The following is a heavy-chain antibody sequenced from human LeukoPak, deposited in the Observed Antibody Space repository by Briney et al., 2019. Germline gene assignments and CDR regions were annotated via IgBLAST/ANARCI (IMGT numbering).Heavy chain of an antibody. CDR3: ARDLAYSRLDY. D-gene: IGHD5-18*01. Sequence: GGSLRLSCAVSGLTFSSSWMDWVRQAPGKGLEWVASINPDGNKKYSADSVKGRFTISRDNAENSLYLQMNSLRVEDTAFYYCARDLAYSRLDYWGQGTLVTVAS. J-gene: IGHJ4*02. V-gene: IGHV3-7*01. CDR2: INPDGNKK. CDR1: GLTFSSSW.